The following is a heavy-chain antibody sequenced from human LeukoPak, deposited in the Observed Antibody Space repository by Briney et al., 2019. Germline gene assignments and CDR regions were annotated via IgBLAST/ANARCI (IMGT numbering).Heavy chain of an antibody. CDR1: GFTFSGSA. Sequence: PGGSLKLSCAASGFTFSGSAMHWVRQASGKGLEWVGRIRSKANSYATAYAASVKGRFTISRDDSKNTAYLQMNGLKTEDTAVYYCTRHVMGVGATDYFDYWGQGTLVTVSS. CDR2: IRSKANSYAT. CDR3: TRHVMGVGATDYFDY. V-gene: IGHV3-73*01. D-gene: IGHD1-26*01. J-gene: IGHJ4*02.